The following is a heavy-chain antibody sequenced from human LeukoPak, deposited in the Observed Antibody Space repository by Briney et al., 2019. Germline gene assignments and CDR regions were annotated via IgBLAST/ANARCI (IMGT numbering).Heavy chain of an antibody. D-gene: IGHD2-15*01. CDR2: IGTAGDT. Sequence: GGSLRLSCAASGFTFSSYDMHWVRQATGKGLEWVSAIGTAGDTYYPGSVKGRFTISRENAKNSLYLQMNSLRAGDTAVYYCARGGGYCSGGSCYAFDYWGQGTLVTVSS. J-gene: IGHJ4*02. V-gene: IGHV3-13*01. CDR1: GFTFSSYD. CDR3: ARGGGYCSGGSCYAFDY.